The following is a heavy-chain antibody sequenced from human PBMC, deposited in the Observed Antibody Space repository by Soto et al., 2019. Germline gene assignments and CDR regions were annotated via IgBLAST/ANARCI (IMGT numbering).Heavy chain of an antibody. J-gene: IGHJ4*02. CDR3: ARSNVDTAMVLLGYFDY. CDR1: GFSLSTSRVG. CDR2: IDWNDDK. V-gene: IGHV2-5*01. Sequence: SGPTLVNTTQTLTLTCTCSGFSLSTSRVGVGWSRQPPGQALEWLALIDWNDDKRYSPSLKRRLTSTKDTSKNQVVLTMTNMDPVDTATYDCARSNVDTAMVLLGYFDYWGQGTLVTVS. D-gene: IGHD5-18*01.